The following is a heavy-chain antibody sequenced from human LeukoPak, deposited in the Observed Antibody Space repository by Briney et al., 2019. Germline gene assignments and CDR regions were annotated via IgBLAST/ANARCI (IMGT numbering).Heavy chain of an antibody. CDR2: ISAYNGNT. Sequence: ASVKLSCNASGYTFTSYGISWVRQAPGQGLEWMGWISAYNGNTNYAQKLQGRVTMTTDTSTSTAYMELRSLRSDDTAVYYCARGRSGRPGNWFDPWGQGTLVTVSS. V-gene: IGHV1-18*01. CDR1: GYTFTSYG. J-gene: IGHJ5*02. CDR3: ARGRSGRPGNWFDP. D-gene: IGHD6-25*01.